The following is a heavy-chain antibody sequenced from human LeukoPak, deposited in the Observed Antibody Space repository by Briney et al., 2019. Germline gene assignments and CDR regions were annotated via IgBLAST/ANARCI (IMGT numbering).Heavy chain of an antibody. Sequence: PSETLSLTCTVPGASISDYYWSWIRQPPEKGLEWIGYIFYRGNTNYNPSLKSRVTMSLDTSKNQFSLELKSVTAADTAVYYCGRVANSGGMYFDYWGQGTLVTVSS. D-gene: IGHD1-1*01. CDR2: IFYRGNT. CDR3: GRVANSGGMYFDY. CDR1: GASISDYY. J-gene: IGHJ4*02. V-gene: IGHV4-59*01.